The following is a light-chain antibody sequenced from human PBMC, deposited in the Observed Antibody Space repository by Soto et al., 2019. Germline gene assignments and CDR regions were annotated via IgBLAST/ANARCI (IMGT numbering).Light chain of an antibody. CDR3: QQSYTTLGT. CDR2: GAS. Sequence: DIQMTQSPSSLSASVGDRVTITCRASQSISSYLSWYQQKPGKAPKLGIYGASSLQRGVPSRFSGSGSGTGFTLAISSLQPEAWATYYCQQSYTTLGTFGQGTRLEIK. V-gene: IGKV1-39*01. CDR1: QSISSY. J-gene: IGKJ2*01.